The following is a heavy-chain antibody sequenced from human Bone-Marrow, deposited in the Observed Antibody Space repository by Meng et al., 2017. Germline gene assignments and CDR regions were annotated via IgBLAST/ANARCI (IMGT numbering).Heavy chain of an antibody. CDR2: IKQDGSEK. V-gene: IGHV3-7*01. CDR1: GFTFSSYW. CDR3: ARDRDSSSWASYYYYGMDV. D-gene: IGHD6-13*01. Sequence: LSLTCAASGFTFSSYWMSWVRQAPGKGLEWVANIKQDGSEKYYVDSVKGRFTISRDNAKNSLYLQMNSLRAEDTAVYYCARDRDSSSWASYYYYGMDVWGQGTTVTVSS. J-gene: IGHJ6*02.